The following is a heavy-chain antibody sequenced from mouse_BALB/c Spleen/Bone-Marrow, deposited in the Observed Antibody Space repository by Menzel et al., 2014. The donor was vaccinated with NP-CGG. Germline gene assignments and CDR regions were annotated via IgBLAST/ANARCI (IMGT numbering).Heavy chain of an antibody. CDR1: GFTFSRHG. CDR2: ISSGGSFS. D-gene: IGHD1-1*01. Sequence: EVQVVESGGDLVKPGGSLKLSCAAPGFTFSRHGMSWVRQTPDKRLEWVATISSGGSFSNHPDSVKGRFTISRGNAKNTLYLQMSSLKSEDTAMYYCARESYGYAMDYWGQGTSVTVSS. V-gene: IGHV5-6*01. CDR3: ARESYGYAMDY. J-gene: IGHJ4*01.